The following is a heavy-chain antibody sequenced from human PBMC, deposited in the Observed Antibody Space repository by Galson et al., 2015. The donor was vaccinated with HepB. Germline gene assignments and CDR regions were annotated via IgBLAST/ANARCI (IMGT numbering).Heavy chain of an antibody. Sequence: SLRLSCAASGFTFDDYAMHWVRQAPGKGLEWVSGITWNSGRLGYADSVKGRFTISRDNAKNSLYLQMNSLRVEDTALYYCAKGQYYNFWSAYRDWGQGTLVTVSS. CDR1: GFTFDDYA. V-gene: IGHV3-9*01. D-gene: IGHD3-3*01. CDR3: AKGQYYNFWSAYRD. CDR2: ITWNSGRL. J-gene: IGHJ4*02.